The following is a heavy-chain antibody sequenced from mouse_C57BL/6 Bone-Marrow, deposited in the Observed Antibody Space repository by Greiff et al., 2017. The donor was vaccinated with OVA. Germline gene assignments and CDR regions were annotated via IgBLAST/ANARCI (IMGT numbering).Heavy chain of an antibody. Sequence: ESGPGLVKPSQSLSLTCSVTGYSITSGYYWNWIRQFPGNKLEWMGYISYDGSNNYNPSLKNRISITRDTSKNQFCLKLNSVTTEDTATYYGARTDTTVVEGYYAMDYWGQGTSVTVSS. D-gene: IGHD1-1*01. V-gene: IGHV3-6*01. J-gene: IGHJ4*01. CDR1: GYSITSGYY. CDR2: ISYDGSN. CDR3: ARTDTTVVEGYYAMDY.